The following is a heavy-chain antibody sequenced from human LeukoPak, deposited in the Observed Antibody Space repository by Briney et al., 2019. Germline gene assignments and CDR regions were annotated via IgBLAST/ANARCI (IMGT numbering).Heavy chain of an antibody. CDR3: AKDLSFSSGYDSGY. CDR2: ISGSGRST. Sequence: GGSLRLSCAASGFTFSSYAMSWVRQAPGKGLEWVSAISGSGRSTYYADSVKGRFTISRDNSKNTLYLQMNSLRAEDTAVYYCAKDLSFSSGYDSGYWGQGTLVTVSS. V-gene: IGHV3-23*01. CDR1: GFTFSSYA. D-gene: IGHD5-12*01. J-gene: IGHJ4*02.